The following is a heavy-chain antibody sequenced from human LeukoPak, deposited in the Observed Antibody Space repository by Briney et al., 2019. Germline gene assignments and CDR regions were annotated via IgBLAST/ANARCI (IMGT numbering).Heavy chain of an antibody. CDR1: GFTFSGSA. D-gene: IGHD3-22*01. J-gene: IGHJ4*02. Sequence: GGSLRLSCAASGFTFSGSAMHWVRQASGKGLEWVGRIRSKANSYATAYAASVKGRLTISRDDSKNTAYLQMNSLKTEDTAVYYCTSLLYYYDSSGYRSIDYWGQGTLVTVSS. V-gene: IGHV3-73*01. CDR2: IRSKANSYAT. CDR3: TSLLYYYDSSGYRSIDY.